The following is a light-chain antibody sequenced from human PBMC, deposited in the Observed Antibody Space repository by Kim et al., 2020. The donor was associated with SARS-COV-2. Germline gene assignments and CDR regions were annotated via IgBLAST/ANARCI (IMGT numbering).Light chain of an antibody. CDR2: RNN. Sequence: QAGLTQPPSVSKDLRQTATLTCAGDSNNVGDQGATWLQQHQGHPPKLLSYRNNNRPSGISERFSASRSGNTVYLTITGLQPDDEADYYCSAWDRSLSAWVFGGGTQLTVL. V-gene: IGLV10-54*04. J-gene: IGLJ3*02. CDR1: SNNVGDQG. CDR3: SAWDRSLSAWV.